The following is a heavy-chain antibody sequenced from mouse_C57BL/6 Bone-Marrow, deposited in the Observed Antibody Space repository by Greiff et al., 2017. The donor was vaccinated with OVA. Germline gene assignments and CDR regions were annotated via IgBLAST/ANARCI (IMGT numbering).Heavy chain of an antibody. CDR2: IHPNSGST. J-gene: IGHJ2*01. V-gene: IGHV1-64*01. D-gene: IGHD2-2*01. Sequence: QVQLQQSGAELVKPGASVKLSCKASGYTFTSYWMYWVKQSPGQGLEWIGMIHPNSGSTNYNEKFKSKATLTVDKSSSTSYMQLSILTSEDSAVYYCARSTVTRNFDYWGQGTTLTVSS. CDR1: GYTFTSYW. CDR3: ARSTVTRNFDY.